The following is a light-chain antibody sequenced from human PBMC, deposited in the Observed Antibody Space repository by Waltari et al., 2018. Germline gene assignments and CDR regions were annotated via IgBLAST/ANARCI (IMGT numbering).Light chain of an antibody. V-gene: IGLV2-14*01. Sequence: QSALTQPSSMSGSPGQSITISCTGTSSDIGAYNYVAWYQQHPGKAPEVIIYEVNNRPSGASNRFSGSKSGYTASLTISGLQAEDEADYYCSSYTTTNTLLFGGGTKLTVL. CDR3: SSYTTTNTLL. J-gene: IGLJ3*02. CDR2: EVN. CDR1: SSDIGAYNY.